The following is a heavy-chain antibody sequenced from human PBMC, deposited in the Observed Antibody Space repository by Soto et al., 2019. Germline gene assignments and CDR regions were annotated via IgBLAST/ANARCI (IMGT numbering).Heavy chain of an antibody. J-gene: IGHJ6*02. Sequence: GGSLRLSCAASGFTFSSYGMHWVRQAPGKGLEWVAVISYDGSNKYYADSVKGRFTISRDNSKNTLYLQMNSLRAEDTAVYYCAKGLCGGDCYSSPYYYYYGMDVWGQGTTVTVSS. CDR2: ISYDGSNK. CDR1: GFTFSSYG. D-gene: IGHD2-21*02. CDR3: AKGLCGGDCYSSPYYYYYGMDV. V-gene: IGHV3-30*18.